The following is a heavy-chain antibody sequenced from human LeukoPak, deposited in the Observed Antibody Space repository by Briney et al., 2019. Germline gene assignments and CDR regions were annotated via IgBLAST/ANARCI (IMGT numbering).Heavy chain of an antibody. V-gene: IGHV3-7*03. D-gene: IGHD3-10*01. CDR3: ASGSGSYRTPYYYMDV. J-gene: IGHJ6*03. CDR1: GFIFRTYW. Sequence: PGGSLRLSCAASGFIFRTYWMSWVRQAPGKGLEWVANIKQDGSEKYYVDSVKGRFTISRDNAKNSLYLQMNSLRAEDTAVYYCASGSGSYRTPYYYMDVWGTGTTVTVSS. CDR2: IKQDGSEK.